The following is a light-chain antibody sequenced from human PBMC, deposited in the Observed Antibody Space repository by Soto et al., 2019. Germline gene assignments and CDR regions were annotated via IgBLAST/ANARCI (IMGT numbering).Light chain of an antibody. J-gene: IGKJ4*01. CDR3: MQALQTPLT. CDR2: LGS. V-gene: IGKV2-28*01. CDR1: QSLLHSNGYNY. Sequence: DIVMTQSPLSLPVTPGEPASISCRSSQSLLHSNGYNYLDWYLQKPGQSPQLLIYLGSNRASGVTDKFSGSGAGTYFTLKISRVAAEDVGVYYWMQALQTPLTFGGGTKVEIK.